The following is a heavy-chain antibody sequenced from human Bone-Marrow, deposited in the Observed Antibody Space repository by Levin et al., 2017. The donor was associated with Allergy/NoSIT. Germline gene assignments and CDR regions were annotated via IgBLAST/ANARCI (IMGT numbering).Heavy chain of an antibody. CDR1: GFTFGVYW. V-gene: IGHV3-7*01. J-gene: IGHJ4*02. CDR3: VRGGAFYFDY. Sequence: SCAASGFTFGVYWMSWVRQAPGKGLEWVANIKEDGSEKYYVDSVKGRFTISRDNAKDLLYLQMSSLRADDTAVYYCVRGGAFYFDYWGQGSLVTVSS. CDR2: IKEDGSEK. D-gene: IGHD3-16*01.